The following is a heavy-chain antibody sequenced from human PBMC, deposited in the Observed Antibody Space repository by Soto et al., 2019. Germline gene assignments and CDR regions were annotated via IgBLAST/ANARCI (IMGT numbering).Heavy chain of an antibody. D-gene: IGHD6-19*01. CDR3: ARDMVGEIAVAGIEY. V-gene: IGHV3-33*01. J-gene: IGHJ4*02. CDR2: IWYDGSNK. Sequence: QVQLVESGGGVVQPGRSLRLSCSASGFTFSSYGMHWVRQAPDKGLEWVAVIWYDGSNKYYADSVKGRFTISRDNSKNTLYLQMNSLRAEDTAVYYCARDMVGEIAVAGIEYWGQGTLVTVSS. CDR1: GFTFSSYG.